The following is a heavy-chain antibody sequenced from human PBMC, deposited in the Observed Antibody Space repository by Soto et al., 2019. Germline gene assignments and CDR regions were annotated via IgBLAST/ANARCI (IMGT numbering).Heavy chain of an antibody. V-gene: IGHV3-33*01. Sequence: SLRLSCVASGFTFSNYGMHWVRQAPGKGLEWVALIWYDGRTKYYADSVKGRFTIPRDNSKNMLYLQMNSLRDEDTAVHYCARGPISSGWFKTNFDYWGQGTLVTVSS. J-gene: IGHJ4*02. D-gene: IGHD6-19*01. CDR2: IWYDGRTK. CDR3: ARGPISSGWFKTNFDY. CDR1: GFTFSNYG.